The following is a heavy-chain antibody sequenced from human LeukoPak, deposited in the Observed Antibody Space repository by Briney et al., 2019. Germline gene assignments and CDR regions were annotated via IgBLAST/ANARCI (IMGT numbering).Heavy chain of an antibody. Sequence: PGASVTVSCKASGYTFTSYDINWVRQATGQGLEWMGWMNPNSGNTGYAQKFQGRVTITRNTSISTAYMELSSLRSEDTAVYYCARKLALYYDFWSGENWFDPWGQGTLVTVSS. D-gene: IGHD3-3*01. V-gene: IGHV1-8*03. CDR2: MNPNSGNT. J-gene: IGHJ5*02. CDR3: ARKLALYYDFWSGENWFDP. CDR1: GYTFTSYD.